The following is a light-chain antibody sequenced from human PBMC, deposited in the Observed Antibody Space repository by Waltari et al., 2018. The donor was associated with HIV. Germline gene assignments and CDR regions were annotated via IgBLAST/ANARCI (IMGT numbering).Light chain of an antibody. Sequence: QYVLTQPLSASGSPGQSVTLSSTGSNSDTGSYDFVSWSQLHPGKAPKLFISEVTKRPSGVSVRFSGAKSANTAFLTVSGRQAEDEADYYCSSFADRDGFYVLFGGGTRLTVL. CDR1: NSDTGSYDF. CDR2: EVT. CDR3: SSFADRDGFYVL. J-gene: IGLJ2*01. V-gene: IGLV2-8*01.